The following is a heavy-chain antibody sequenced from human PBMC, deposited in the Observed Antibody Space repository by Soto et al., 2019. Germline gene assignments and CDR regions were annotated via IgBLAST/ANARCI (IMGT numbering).Heavy chain of an antibody. D-gene: IGHD4-4*01. J-gene: IGHJ5*01. CDR3: ARSSSPLPYPYSSNWYDY. Sequence: GASVKFSCKASGYTFTNYGISWVRQAPGQGLDWMAWISGNGRNTDYAQRLQGRVSVTTDTSTTTAYMELRSLRSDDTAVYYCARSSSPLPYPYSSNWYDYWRQGTLVTVS. V-gene: IGHV1-18*01. CDR1: GYTFTNYG. CDR2: ISGNGRNT.